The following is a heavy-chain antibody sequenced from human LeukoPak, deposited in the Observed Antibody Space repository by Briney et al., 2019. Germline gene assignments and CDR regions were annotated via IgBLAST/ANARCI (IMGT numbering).Heavy chain of an antibody. CDR1: GYTFTSYA. CDR2: INAGNGNT. CDR3: ALGYCSGGSCYYFDY. Sequence: ASVKVSCKASGYTFTSYAMHWVRQAPGQRLEWMGWINAGNGNTKYSQKLQGRVTMTTDTSTSTAYMELRSLRSDDTAVYYCALGYCSGGSCYYFDYWGQGTLVTVSS. D-gene: IGHD2-15*01. V-gene: IGHV1-3*01. J-gene: IGHJ4*02.